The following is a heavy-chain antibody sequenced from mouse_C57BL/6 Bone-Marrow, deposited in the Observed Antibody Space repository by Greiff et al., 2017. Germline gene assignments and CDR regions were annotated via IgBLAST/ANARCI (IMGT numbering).Heavy chain of an antibody. CDR3: ARRGLYYGSSPYYFDY. D-gene: IGHD1-1*01. CDR1: GYTFTSYW. Sequence: QVQLQQPGAELVMPGASVKLSCKASGYTFTSYWMHWVEQRPGQGLEWIGEIDPSDSYTNYNQKFKGKSTLTVNKSSSTAYMQLSSLTSEDSAVYYCARRGLYYGSSPYYFDYWGQGTTLTVSS. V-gene: IGHV1-69*01. J-gene: IGHJ2*01. CDR2: IDPSDSYT.